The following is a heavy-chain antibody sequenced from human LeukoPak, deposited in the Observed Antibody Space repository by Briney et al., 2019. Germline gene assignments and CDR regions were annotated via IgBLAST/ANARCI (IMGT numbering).Heavy chain of an antibody. Sequence: GSLRLSCVASGFTFSSHAMTWVRQAPGKGLEWVSGISGSGDSTFYADSVKGRFIISRDNPKNTLHLQMYSLRAEDTAVYYCAKARDIRNNWFDPWGQGTLVTVAS. V-gene: IGHV3-23*01. D-gene: IGHD5-24*01. J-gene: IGHJ5*02. CDR2: ISGSGDST. CDR1: GFTFSSHA. CDR3: AKARDIRNNWFDP.